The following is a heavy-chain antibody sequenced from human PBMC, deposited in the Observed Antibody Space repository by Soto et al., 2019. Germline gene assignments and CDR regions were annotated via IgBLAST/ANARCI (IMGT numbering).Heavy chain of an antibody. D-gene: IGHD3-3*01. V-gene: IGHV3-15*07. Sequence: DVQLVESGGGLVKPGGSLRLSCAASGFTFSNAWMNWVRQAPGKGLEWVGRIKSKTDGGTTDYAAPVKGRFTISRDDSKNTLYLQMNSLKTEDTAVYYCTTDPSGYHYYYYGMDVWGQGTTVTVSS. CDR2: IKSKTDGGTT. CDR1: GFTFSNAW. CDR3: TTDPSGYHYYYYGMDV. J-gene: IGHJ6*02.